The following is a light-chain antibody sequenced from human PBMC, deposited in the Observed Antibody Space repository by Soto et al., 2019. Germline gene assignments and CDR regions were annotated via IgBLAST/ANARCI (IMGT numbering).Light chain of an antibody. V-gene: IGLV7-43*01. CDR2: DTS. CDR3: LLYYGGAHWV. Sequence: QTGVTQEPSLTVSPGGTVTLTCTSNTGAVTSGHYPNWFQQKPGQAPRTLIYDTSNKHSWTPARFSGSLLGGKAALTLSGVQPEDEAEYYCLLYYGGAHWVFGGGTKVTVL. CDR1: TGAVTSGHY. J-gene: IGLJ3*02.